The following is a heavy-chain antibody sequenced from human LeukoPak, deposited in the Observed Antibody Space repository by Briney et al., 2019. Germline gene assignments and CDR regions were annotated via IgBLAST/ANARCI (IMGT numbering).Heavy chain of an antibody. CDR1: GGSISSGGYY. CDR2: IYYTGST. V-gene: IGHV4-31*03. D-gene: IGHD3-3*01. J-gene: IGHJ4*02. Sequence: SQTLSLTCTVSGGSISSGGYYWSWIRQHPGKGLEWIGYIYYTGSTSYNPSLESRVTISVDTSKNQFSLKLSSVTAADTAVYYCARHPYYDFWSGYYISNWGQGTLVTVSS. CDR3: ARHPYYDFWSGYYISN.